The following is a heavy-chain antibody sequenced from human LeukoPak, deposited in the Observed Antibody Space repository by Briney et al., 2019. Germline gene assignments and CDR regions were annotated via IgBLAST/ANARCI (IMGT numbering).Heavy chain of an antibody. D-gene: IGHD3-3*01. CDR2: ISAYNGNT. CDR3: ARTLSDDFWSSYQDY. V-gene: IGHV1-18*01. CDR1: GYTFISYG. Sequence: ASVKVSCKPSGYTFISYGFSWVRQAPGQGLGWIGWISAYNGNTNYAQKFQGRLTLTTDTSTSTAYMELRSLRSDDTAVYYCARTLSDDFWSSYQDYWGQGTLVTVSS. J-gene: IGHJ4*02.